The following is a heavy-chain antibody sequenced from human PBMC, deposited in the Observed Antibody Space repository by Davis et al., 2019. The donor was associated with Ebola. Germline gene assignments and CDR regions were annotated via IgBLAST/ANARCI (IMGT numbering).Heavy chain of an antibody. CDR3: ARERGPYILGWFEPFDI. J-gene: IGHJ3*02. D-gene: IGHD3-10*01. Sequence: GGSLRLSCAASGFTFSSYAMNWVRQAPGKGLEWVSSINTGSNYIFYADSVKGRFTISRDNAKNSLLLQMDSLTAEDTAVYYCARERGPYILGWFEPFDIWGQGTRVTVSS. V-gene: IGHV3-21*01. CDR2: INTGSNYI. CDR1: GFTFSSYA.